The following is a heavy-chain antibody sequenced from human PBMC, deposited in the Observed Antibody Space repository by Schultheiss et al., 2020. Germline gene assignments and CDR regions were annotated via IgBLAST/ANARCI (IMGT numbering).Heavy chain of an antibody. J-gene: IGHJ6*03. CDR1: GGSISSYY. D-gene: IGHD3-22*01. CDR3: ARAYDSSGYYYYYYMDV. Sequence: SQTLSLTCTVSGGSISSYYWSWIRQPPGKGLEWIGYIYYSGSTNYNPSLKSRVTISVDTSKNQFSLKLSSVTAADTAVYYCARAYDSSGYYYYYYMDVWGKGTTVTVSS. CDR2: IYYSGST. V-gene: IGHV4-59*01.